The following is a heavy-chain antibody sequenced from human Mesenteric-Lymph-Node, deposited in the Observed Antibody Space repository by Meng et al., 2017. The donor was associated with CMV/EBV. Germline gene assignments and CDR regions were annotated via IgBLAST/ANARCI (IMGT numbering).Heavy chain of an antibody. CDR3: ARAPVGYCSSTSCYALDY. V-gene: IGHV4-34*01. D-gene: IGHD2-2*01. CDR2: INNSGST. J-gene: IGHJ4*02. Sequence: GSFRGYYWSWIRQPPGKGLEWIGEINNSGSTNYHPSLKSRVTISVDTSKNQFSLKLSSVTAADTAVYYCARAPVGYCSSTSCYALDYWGQGTLVTVSS. CDR1: GSFRGYY.